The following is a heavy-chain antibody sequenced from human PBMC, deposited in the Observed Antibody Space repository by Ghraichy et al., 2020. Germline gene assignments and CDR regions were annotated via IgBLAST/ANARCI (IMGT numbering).Heavy chain of an antibody. CDR2: INHSGST. Sequence: SETLSLTCAVYGGSFSGYYWSWIRQPPGKGLEWIGEINHSGSTNYNPSLKSRVTISVDTSKNQFSLKLSSVTAADTAVYYCARETNILTGECSWGQGTLVTVSS. CDR3: ARETNILTGECS. CDR1: GGSFSGYY. D-gene: IGHD3-9*01. J-gene: IGHJ4*02. V-gene: IGHV4-34*01.